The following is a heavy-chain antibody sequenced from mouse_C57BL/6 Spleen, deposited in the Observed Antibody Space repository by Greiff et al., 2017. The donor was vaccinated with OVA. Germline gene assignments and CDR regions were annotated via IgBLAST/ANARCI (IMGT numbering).Heavy chain of an antibody. CDR1: GFSLSTFGMG. Sequence: QVTLKESGPGILQPSQTLSLTCSFSGFSLSTFGMGVGWIRQPSGKGLEWLAHIWWDDDKYYNPALKSRLTISKDTSKNQVFLKIANVDTADTATYYCARSWEAGGYSPWFAYWGQGTLVTVSA. CDR2: IWWDDDK. J-gene: IGHJ3*01. V-gene: IGHV8-8*01. D-gene: IGHD2-3*01. CDR3: ARSWEAGGYSPWFAY.